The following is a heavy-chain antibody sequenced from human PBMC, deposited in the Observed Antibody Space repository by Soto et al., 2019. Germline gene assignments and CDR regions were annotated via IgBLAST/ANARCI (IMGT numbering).Heavy chain of an antibody. D-gene: IGHD4-17*01. CDR2: IYYRGST. CDR1: GYSISSSNW. V-gene: IGHV4-28*01. J-gene: IGHJ3*02. CDR3: ARKNGVLDALDI. Sequence: QVQLQESGPGLVKPSDTLSLTCAVSGYSISSSNWWGWIRQPPGKGLEWIGDIYYRGSTYYNPSLKSRVTMSVDTSKNQFALKLSSVTAVYTAVYYCARKNGVLDALDIWGQGTMVTVST.